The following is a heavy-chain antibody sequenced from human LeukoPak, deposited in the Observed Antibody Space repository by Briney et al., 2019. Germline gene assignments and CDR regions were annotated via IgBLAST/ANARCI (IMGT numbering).Heavy chain of an antibody. CDR1: GFTFGDYA. J-gene: IGHJ1*01. Sequence: GGSLRLSCTPSGFTFGDYAMSWVRQAPGKGLEWVGFIRIKAYGGTTEYAASVKGRFTISRDDSKSIAYLQMNSLKTEDTAVYYCTRTFSQYDSSGYYPEYFQHWGQGTLVTVSS. V-gene: IGHV3-49*04. CDR3: TRTFSQYDSSGYYPEYFQH. CDR2: IRIKAYGGTT. D-gene: IGHD3-22*01.